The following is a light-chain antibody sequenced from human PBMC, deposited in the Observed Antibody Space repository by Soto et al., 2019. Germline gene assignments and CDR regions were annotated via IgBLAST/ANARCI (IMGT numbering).Light chain of an antibody. CDR3: CSYAGSYTFGHVV. Sequence: QSALTQPRSVSGSPGQSVTISCTGTSSDVGGYNYVSWYQQHPGKASKLMIYDVSKRPSGVPDRFSGSKSGNTASLTISGLQAEDEADYYCCSYAGSYTFGHVVFGGGTKLTVL. CDR2: DVS. CDR1: SSDVGGYNY. J-gene: IGLJ2*01. V-gene: IGLV2-11*01.